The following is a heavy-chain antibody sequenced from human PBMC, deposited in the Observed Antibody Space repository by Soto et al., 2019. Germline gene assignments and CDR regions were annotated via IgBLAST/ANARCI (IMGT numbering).Heavy chain of an antibody. D-gene: IGHD2-21*02. CDR1: GFTFSSYA. CDR3: ARDPYCGGDCYSGTGAGWFDP. CDR2: ISYDGSNK. J-gene: IGHJ5*02. V-gene: IGHV3-30-3*01. Sequence: QVQLVESGGGVVQPGRSLRLSCAASGFTFSSYAMHWVRQAPGKGLEWVAVISYDGSNKYYADSVKGRFTISRDNSKNTLYLQMNSLRAEDTGVYYCARDPYCGGDCYSGTGAGWFDPWGQGTLVTVSS.